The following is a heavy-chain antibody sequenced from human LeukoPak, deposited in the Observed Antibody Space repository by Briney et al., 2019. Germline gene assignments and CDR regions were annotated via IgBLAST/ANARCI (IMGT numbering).Heavy chain of an antibody. CDR1: GSSIISVSHY. D-gene: IGHD3-16*01. Sequence: PSETLSLTCTISGSSIISVSHYWGWIRQPPGKGLEWIGDIYYTGSTYYSPSLRSRVTMSVHTSENQFSLRLNSVTAVDTAVYYCARRWGNIVGVTYEYWGQGTLVTVSS. V-gene: IGHV4-39*01. CDR2: IYYTGST. CDR3: ARRWGNIVGVTYEY. J-gene: IGHJ4*02.